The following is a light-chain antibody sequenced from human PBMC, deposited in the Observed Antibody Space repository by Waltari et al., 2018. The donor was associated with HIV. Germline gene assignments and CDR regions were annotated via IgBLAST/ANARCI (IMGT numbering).Light chain of an antibody. CDR1: SSDVGGYNY. V-gene: IGLV2-14*03. CDR3: SSYTSSSTFWV. J-gene: IGLJ3*02. CDR2: DVS. Sequence: QSALTQPDSVSGSPGQSITISCTGTSSDVGGYNYVSCYQQHPGKAPKLMIYDVSNRPSGCSNRFSGSKSGNTASLTISGLQAEDEADYYCSSYTSSSTFWVFGGGTKLTVL.